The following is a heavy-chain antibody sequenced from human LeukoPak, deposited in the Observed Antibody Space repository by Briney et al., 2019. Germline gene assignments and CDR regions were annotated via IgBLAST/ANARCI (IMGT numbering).Heavy chain of an antibody. CDR1: GITFSRSG. J-gene: IGHJ3*02. CDR3: ARPQYYYDSSGPPAQGAFDI. D-gene: IGHD3-22*01. Sequence: PGGSLRLSCAASGITFSRSGMHWVRQAPGKGLEWVAVIWYDGSNKYYADSVKGRFTISRDNSKNTLYLQMNSLRAEDTAVYYCARPQYYYDSSGPPAQGAFDIWGQGTMVTVSS. V-gene: IGHV3-33*01. CDR2: IWYDGSNK.